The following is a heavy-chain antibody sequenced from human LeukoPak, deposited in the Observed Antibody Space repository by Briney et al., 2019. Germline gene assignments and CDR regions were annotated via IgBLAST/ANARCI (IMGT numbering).Heavy chain of an antibody. CDR3: ARRITMVWGVKYYYYMDV. D-gene: IGHD3-10*01. CDR1: GGSFSGYY. Sequence: SETLSLTCAVYGGSFSGYYWSWIRQPPGKGLEWIGEINHSGSTNYNPSLKSRVTISVDTSKNQFSLKLSSVTAADTAVYYCARRITMVWGVKYYYYMDVWGKGTTVTVSS. J-gene: IGHJ6*03. CDR2: INHSGST. V-gene: IGHV4-34*01.